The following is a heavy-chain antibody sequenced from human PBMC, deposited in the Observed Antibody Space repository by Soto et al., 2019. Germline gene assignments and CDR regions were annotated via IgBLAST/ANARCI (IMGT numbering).Heavy chain of an antibody. Sequence: GGSLRLSCAASGSTFSGSAMHWVRQASGKGLEWVGRIRSKANSYATAYAASVKGRFTISRDDSKNTAYLQMNSLKTEDTAVYYCTRLVGATTLWFDPWGQGTLVTVS. CDR2: IRSKANSYAT. V-gene: IGHV3-73*01. CDR3: TRLVGATTLWFDP. J-gene: IGHJ5*02. CDR1: GSTFSGSA. D-gene: IGHD1-26*01.